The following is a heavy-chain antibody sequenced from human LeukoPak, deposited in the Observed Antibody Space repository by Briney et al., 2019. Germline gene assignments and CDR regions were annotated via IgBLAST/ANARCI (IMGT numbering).Heavy chain of an antibody. CDR1: GGTFSSYA. Sequence: ASVKVSCKASGGTFSSYAISWVRQAPGQGLEWKGGIIPIFGTANYAQKFQGRVTITADESTSTAYMELSSLRSEDTAVYYCARGWDSSSGLDIWGQGTMVTVSS. J-gene: IGHJ3*02. V-gene: IGHV1-69*01. CDR2: IIPIFGTA. CDR3: ARGWDSSSGLDI. D-gene: IGHD6-13*01.